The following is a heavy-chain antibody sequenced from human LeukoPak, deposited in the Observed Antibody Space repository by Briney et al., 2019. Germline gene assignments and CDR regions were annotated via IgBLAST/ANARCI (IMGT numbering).Heavy chain of an antibody. CDR3: ARGHYGRDY. CDR2: IKYDGSEK. V-gene: IGHV3-7*04. D-gene: IGHD4-17*01. CDR1: GFTFSDYF. Sequence: GGSLRLSCAASGFTFSDYFMTWIRQAPGKGLEWVAHIKYDGSEKYYVDSVKGRFTISRDNAKNSLYLQMNSLRVEDTAMYYCARGHYGRDYWGQGTLVTVSS. J-gene: IGHJ4*02.